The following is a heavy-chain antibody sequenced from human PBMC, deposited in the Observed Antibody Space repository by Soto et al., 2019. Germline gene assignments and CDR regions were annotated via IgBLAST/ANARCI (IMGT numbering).Heavy chain of an antibody. Sequence: EVQLLESGGGLVQPGGSLRLSCAASGFTFSSYAMSWVRQAPGKGLEWVSAISGSGGSTYYADSVKGRFTISRDNSKNTLDLQMNSLRAEDTAVYYCAKDPSYCSGGNCYYFDYWGQGTLVTVSS. J-gene: IGHJ4*02. CDR3: AKDPSYCSGGNCYYFDY. D-gene: IGHD2-15*01. CDR1: GFTFSSYA. CDR2: ISGSGGST. V-gene: IGHV3-23*01.